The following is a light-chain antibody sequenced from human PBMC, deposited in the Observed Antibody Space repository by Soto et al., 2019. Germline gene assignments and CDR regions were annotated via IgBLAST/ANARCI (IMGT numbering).Light chain of an antibody. CDR3: CSYAAGSIYV. CDR1: SRDIGAYNY. V-gene: IGLV2-14*01. CDR2: EVV. J-gene: IGLJ1*01. Sequence: QSVLTQPASVSGSPGQSISISCSGTSRDIGAYNYVSWYLQHPGKAPKLMIYEVVNRPSGVSNRFSGSKSGNTASLTISGLQAEDEADYYCCSYAAGSIYVFGTGTKLTVL.